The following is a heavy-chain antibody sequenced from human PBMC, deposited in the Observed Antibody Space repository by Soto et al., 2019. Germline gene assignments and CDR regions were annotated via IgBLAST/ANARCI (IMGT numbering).Heavy chain of an antibody. CDR2: HVPVFGTA. Sequence: QVQLVQSGAEVKKPGSSVKVSCKASGGTFSSLAFSWVRQAPGQGLEWMGGHVPVFGTANYAQKFQDRVTITADKSTSTSYMELSSLRSEDTAVYYCARSPGVFDYWGQGTLVTVSS. CDR3: ARSPGVFDY. CDR1: GGTFSSLA. J-gene: IGHJ4*02. D-gene: IGHD3-10*01. V-gene: IGHV1-69*06.